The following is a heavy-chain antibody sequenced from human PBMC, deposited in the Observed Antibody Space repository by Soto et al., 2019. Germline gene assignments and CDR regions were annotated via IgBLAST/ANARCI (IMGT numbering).Heavy chain of an antibody. CDR3: VKDEGIEAMDV. D-gene: IGHD3-3*02. J-gene: IGHJ6*02. V-gene: IGHV3-21*01. CDR1: GFAFSRNT. Sequence: GGSLRLSCVTSGFAFSRNTMNWVRQAPGKGLEWVASITSSGSYVYYADSVKGRFSASRDNAKNSLSLQMDSLRPDDTAIYFCVKDEGIEAMDVWGQGTTVTVSS. CDR2: ITSSGSYV.